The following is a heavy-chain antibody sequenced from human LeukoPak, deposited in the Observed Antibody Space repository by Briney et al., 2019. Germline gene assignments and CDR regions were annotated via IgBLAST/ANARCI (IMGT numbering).Heavy chain of an antibody. D-gene: IGHD3-10*02. Sequence: GGSLRLSCAASGFTFSGYTMSWVRQAPGKGLEWVSAISGSGGSTYYADSVKDRFTISRDNSKNTLYLQMNSLRAEDTAVYYCAELGITMIGGVWGKGTTVTISS. V-gene: IGHV3-23*01. CDR1: GFTFSGYT. CDR2: ISGSGGST. CDR3: AELGITMIGGV. J-gene: IGHJ6*04.